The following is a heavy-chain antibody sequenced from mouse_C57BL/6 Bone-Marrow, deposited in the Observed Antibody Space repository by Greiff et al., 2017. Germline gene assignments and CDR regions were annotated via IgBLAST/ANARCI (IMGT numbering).Heavy chain of an antibody. J-gene: IGHJ4*01. CDR1: GYTFTSYW. CDR2: IDPSDSYT. D-gene: IGHD1-1*01. CDR3: AREISYYYGSSYYYYAMDY. V-gene: IGHV1-50*01. Sequence: QVQLQQSGAELVKPGASVKLSCKASGYTFTSYWMQWVKQRPGQGLEWIGEIDPSDSYTNYNQKFKGKATLTVDTSSSTAYMKLSSLTSEDSAVYYCAREISYYYGSSYYYYAMDYWGQGTSVTVSS.